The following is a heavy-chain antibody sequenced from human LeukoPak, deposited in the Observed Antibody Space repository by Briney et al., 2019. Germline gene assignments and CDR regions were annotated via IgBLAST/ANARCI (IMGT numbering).Heavy chain of an antibody. D-gene: IGHD4-17*01. CDR1: GYSFTSYW. V-gene: IGHV5-51*01. CDR2: IYPGDSDT. Sequence: GESLKISCKGSGYSFTSYWIVWVRQMPGKGLEWMGIIYPGDSDTRYSPSFQGQVTISADKSISTAYLQWSSLKASDTAMYYCATCRWDDYGDYISDYWGQGTLVTVSS. J-gene: IGHJ4*02. CDR3: ATCRWDDYGDYISDY.